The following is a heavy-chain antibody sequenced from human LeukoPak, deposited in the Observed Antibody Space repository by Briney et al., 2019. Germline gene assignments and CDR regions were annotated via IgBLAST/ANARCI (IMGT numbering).Heavy chain of an antibody. CDR2: ISSSSSYI. V-gene: IGHV3-21*01. CDR3: VRDLSYYDILTGYVTGGMDV. D-gene: IGHD3-9*01. CDR1: GFTFSSYS. J-gene: IGHJ6*02. Sequence: KPGGSLRLSCAASGFTFSSYSMNWVRQAPGKGLEWVSSISSSSSYIYYADSVKGRFTISRDNAKNSLYLQMNSLRAEDTAVYYCVRDLSYYDILTGYVTGGMDVWGQGTTATVSS.